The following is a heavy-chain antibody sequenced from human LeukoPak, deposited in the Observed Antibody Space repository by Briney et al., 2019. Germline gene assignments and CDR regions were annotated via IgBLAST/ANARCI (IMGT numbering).Heavy chain of an antibody. V-gene: IGHV4-39*01. CDR2: IYYSGST. D-gene: IGHD3-22*01. CDR1: GGSISSSSYY. Sequence: SETLSLTCTVSGGSISSSSYYWGWIRQPPGKGLEWIGSIYYSGSTYYNPSLKSRVTISVDTSKNQFSLKLSSVTAADTAVYYCARLFLSSGSKGGLNYWGQGILVTVSS. CDR3: ARLFLSSGSKGGLNY. J-gene: IGHJ4*02.